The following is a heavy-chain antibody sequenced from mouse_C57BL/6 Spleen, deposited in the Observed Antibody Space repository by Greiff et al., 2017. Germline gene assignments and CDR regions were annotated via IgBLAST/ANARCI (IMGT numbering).Heavy chain of an antibody. D-gene: IGHD2-4*01. J-gene: IGHJ3*01. Sequence: DVKLQESGPGLVKPSQSLSLTCSVTGYSITSGYYWNWIRQFPGNKLEWMGYISYDGSNNYNPSLKNRISITRDTSKNQFFLKLNSVTTEDTATYYCARIYDYDGLFAYWGQGTLVTVSA. V-gene: IGHV3-6*01. CDR2: ISYDGSN. CDR3: ARIYDYDGLFAY. CDR1: GYSITSGYY.